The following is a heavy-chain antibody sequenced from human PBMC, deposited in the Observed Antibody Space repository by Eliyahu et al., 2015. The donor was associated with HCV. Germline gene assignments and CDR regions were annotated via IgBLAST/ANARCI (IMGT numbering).Heavy chain of an antibody. Sequence: QLQLQESGPGLLKPSETLXLTCTVXGGSLNNYYWSWXRQPAGMGMEWIGRIFPPGGTDYNPSLKSRVTMSIDTSKNQFSLNLNSVTAADSAVYYCARGSLAPDYWGQGALVTVSS. D-gene: IGHD2-15*01. CDR1: GGSLNNYY. CDR3: ARGSLAPDY. J-gene: IGHJ4*02. V-gene: IGHV4-4*07. CDR2: IFPPGGT.